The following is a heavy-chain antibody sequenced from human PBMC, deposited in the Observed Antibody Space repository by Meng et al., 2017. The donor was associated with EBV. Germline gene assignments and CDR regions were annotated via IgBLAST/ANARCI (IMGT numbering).Heavy chain of an antibody. Sequence: QVELLQAGDDVKKPGASVTVSCRALGYTFTSYARHGVRQATGQRLEWIGCINACNGNTQYSQKFQSIVTITRDTSASTAFMALNSLRSDDTALYYCARRRGVTYWFDPWGQGTLVTVSS. V-gene: IGHV1-3*01. CDR3: ARRRGVTYWFDP. D-gene: IGHD4-23*01. CDR2: INACNGNT. J-gene: IGHJ5*02. CDR1: GYTFTSYA.